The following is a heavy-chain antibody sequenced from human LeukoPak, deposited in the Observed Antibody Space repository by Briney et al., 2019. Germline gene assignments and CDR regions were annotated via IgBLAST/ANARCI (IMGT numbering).Heavy chain of an antibody. Sequence: GGSLRLSCAASGFIFSAYTMNWVRQAPGKGLEWLSLISSSGSVISSDSVKGRFTISRDNSKNTLYLQMNSLRAEDTAVYYCAKSGYFDYWGQETLVTVSS. CDR1: GFIFSAYT. D-gene: IGHD1-26*01. CDR3: AKSGYFDY. CDR2: ISSSGSVI. J-gene: IGHJ4*02. V-gene: IGHV3-48*01.